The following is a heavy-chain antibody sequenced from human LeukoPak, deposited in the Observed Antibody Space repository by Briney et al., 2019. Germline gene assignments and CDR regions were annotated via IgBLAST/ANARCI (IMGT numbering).Heavy chain of an antibody. Sequence: PGGSLRLSCAASGFTFSSNGMHWVRQAPGKGLEWVAIMSFDGNDKYYGDSVKGRFTISRDNSKNTLYLQMNSLRAEDTAVYYCARALDVASDPDYWGQGTLVTVSS. D-gene: IGHD1-26*01. V-gene: IGHV3-30*03. J-gene: IGHJ4*02. CDR2: MSFDGNDK. CDR1: GFTFSSNG. CDR3: ARALDVASDPDY.